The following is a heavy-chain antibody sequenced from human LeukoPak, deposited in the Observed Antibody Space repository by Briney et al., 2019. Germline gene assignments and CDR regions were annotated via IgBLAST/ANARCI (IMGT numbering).Heavy chain of an antibody. J-gene: IGHJ5*02. Sequence: GGSLRLSCVGSGFTLDDYALHWVRQAPGKGLEWISLISGDGDTTYYADSVKGRFTISRDNSRNSLYLQMSSLRAEDTALYYCAKGVRSGTYYNCFDPWGQGTLVTVSS. CDR1: GFTLDDYA. CDR2: ISGDGDTT. CDR3: AKGVRSGTYYNCFDP. V-gene: IGHV3-43*02. D-gene: IGHD1-26*01.